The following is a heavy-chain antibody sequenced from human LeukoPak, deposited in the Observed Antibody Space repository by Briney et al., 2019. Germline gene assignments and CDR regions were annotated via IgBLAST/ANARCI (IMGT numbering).Heavy chain of an antibody. CDR2: ISSSSSYI. V-gene: IGHV3-21*01. CDR3: ARETPRYCSSTSCPYYGMDV. J-gene: IGHJ6*04. Sequence: PGGSLRLSCAASGLTFSSYSMNWVRQAPGKGLEWVSSISSSSSYIYYADSVKGRFTISRDNAKNSLYLQMNSLRAEDTAVYYCARETPRYCSSTSCPYYGMDVWGKGTTVTVSS. D-gene: IGHD2-2*01. CDR1: GLTFSSYS.